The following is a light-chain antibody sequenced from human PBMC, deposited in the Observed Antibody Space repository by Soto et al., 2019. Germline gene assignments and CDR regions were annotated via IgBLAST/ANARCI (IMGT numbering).Light chain of an antibody. CDR2: GAS. J-gene: IGKJ4*01. V-gene: IGKV3-20*01. Sequence: EIVLTQSPGSVSLSPGERATLSCRASETVKKNSLAWYQQKPGQAPRLLIYGASRRATGIPDSFSGSGSETDFILTINSLEPDNAAVYYCQQYAISPLTFGGGTNVEI. CDR3: QQYAISPLT. CDR1: ETVKKNS.